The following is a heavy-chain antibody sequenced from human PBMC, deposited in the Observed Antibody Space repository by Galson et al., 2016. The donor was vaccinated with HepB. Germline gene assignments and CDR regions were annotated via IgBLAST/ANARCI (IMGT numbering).Heavy chain of an antibody. CDR2: INNEGVGT. J-gene: IGHJ4*01. D-gene: IGHD2-2*01. Sequence: SLRLSCAVSGFTFKSYWMHWVRQVPGKGLEWMSSINNEGVGTNHAESAKGRFTISRDNVKNTLFLEMRSLKVEDTAVYYCARESSSGTEFDYWGHGTLVSVSS. V-gene: IGHV3-74*01. CDR3: ARESSSGTEFDY. CDR1: GFTFKSYW.